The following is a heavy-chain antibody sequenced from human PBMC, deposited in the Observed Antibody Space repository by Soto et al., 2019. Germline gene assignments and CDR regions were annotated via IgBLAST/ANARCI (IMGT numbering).Heavy chain of an antibody. V-gene: IGHV3-74*01. Sequence: EVQLVESGGGLVQPGGSLRLSCAASGFNFSIYWMHWVRQAPGKGLVWVSRINSDGSATYYADSVKGRFTISTDNAKNTIYLQMHSLRAEDTAVYYCVRGGAYGDYRLDYWGQGTPVTVSA. CDR2: INSDGSAT. CDR3: VRGGAYGDYRLDY. CDR1: GFNFSIYW. D-gene: IGHD4-17*01. J-gene: IGHJ4*02.